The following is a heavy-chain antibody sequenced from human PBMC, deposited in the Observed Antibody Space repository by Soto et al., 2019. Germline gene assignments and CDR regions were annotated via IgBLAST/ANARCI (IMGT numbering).Heavy chain of an antibody. CDR2: ISSSSTNI. V-gene: IGHV3-21*02. Sequence: EVQLVESGGGLVKPGGSLRLSCAASGFIFTSYTMNWVRRAPGKGLEWVSSISSSSTNIHYADSVKGRFTISRDNAKKSLYLQMNSLRAEDTAVYYCARGPLYYFDYWGQGNLVTVSS. CDR3: ARGPLYYFDY. J-gene: IGHJ4*02. CDR1: GFIFTSYT.